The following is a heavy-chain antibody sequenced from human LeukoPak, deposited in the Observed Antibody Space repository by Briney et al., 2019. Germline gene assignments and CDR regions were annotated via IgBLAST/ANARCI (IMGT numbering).Heavy chain of an antibody. D-gene: IGHD3-3*01. V-gene: IGHV3-11*04. CDR2: ISSSGSTI. J-gene: IGHJ4*02. CDR3: ARGGYDFWSGYYTFLLDY. CDR1: GFTFSDYY. Sequence: GSLRRSCAASGFTFSDYYMSWIRQAPGKGLEWVSYISSSGSTIYYADSVKGRFTISRDNAKNSLYLQMNSLRAEDTAVYYCARGGYDFWSGYYTFLLDYWGQGTLVTVSS.